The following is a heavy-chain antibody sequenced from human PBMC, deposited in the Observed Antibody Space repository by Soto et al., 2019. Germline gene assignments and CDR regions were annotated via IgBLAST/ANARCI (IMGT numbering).Heavy chain of an antibody. CDR2: IIPIFGTA. J-gene: IGHJ4*02. V-gene: IGHV1-69*06. CDR3: AAFTIFGVVNGSY. D-gene: IGHD3-3*01. CDR1: GGTFSSYA. Sequence: SVKVSCKASGGTFSSYAISWVRQAPGQGLEWMGGIIPIFGTANYAQKFQGRVTITADKSTSTAYMELSSLRSEDTAVYYCAAFTIFGVVNGSYWGQGTLVTVSS.